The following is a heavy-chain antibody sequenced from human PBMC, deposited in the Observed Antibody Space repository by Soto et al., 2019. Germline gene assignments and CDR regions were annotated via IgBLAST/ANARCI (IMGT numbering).Heavy chain of an antibody. D-gene: IGHD1-26*01. CDR2: IRFDGSNI. J-gene: IGHJ4*02. Sequence: GGSLRLSWAASAVTFTGYGMHWVRQAPGKGLEWVAVIRFDGSNIYYADSVKGRFTISRDNARNMLYLQMNSLRAEDTAVYYCARDGVGSTAYFGYFDYWGLGTLVTVSS. CDR3: ARDGVGSTAYFGYFDY. V-gene: IGHV3-33*01. CDR1: AVTFTGYG.